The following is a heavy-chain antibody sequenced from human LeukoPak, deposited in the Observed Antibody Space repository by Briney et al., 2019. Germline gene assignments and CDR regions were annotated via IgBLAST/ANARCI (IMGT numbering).Heavy chain of an antibody. CDR2: IKNDGSAT. Sequence: PGGSLSLSCAASGFTFSSYWMHWVRQAPGKGLVWVSRIKNDGSATNYADSVKGRFTISRDNAKNTLDLQMNSLRAEDTAVYYCVRDGDGYNFDYWGQGTLVTVSS. J-gene: IGHJ4*01. CDR3: VRDGDGYNFDY. CDR1: GFTFSSYW. D-gene: IGHD5-24*01. V-gene: IGHV3-74*01.